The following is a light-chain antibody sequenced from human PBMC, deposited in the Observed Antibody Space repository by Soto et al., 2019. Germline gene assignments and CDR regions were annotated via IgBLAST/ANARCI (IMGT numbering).Light chain of an antibody. J-gene: IGLJ3*02. V-gene: IGLV2-23*02. CDR2: DVT. Sequence: QSALTQPASVSGSPGQSITISCSGTNSDVGGYNFVSWYQQHPVKAPKLIIFDVTQRPSGVSHRFSGSKSGNTAALTISGIQAEDEADYYCCSYAGSFTWVFGGGTKVTVL. CDR1: NSDVGGYNF. CDR3: CSYAGSFTWV.